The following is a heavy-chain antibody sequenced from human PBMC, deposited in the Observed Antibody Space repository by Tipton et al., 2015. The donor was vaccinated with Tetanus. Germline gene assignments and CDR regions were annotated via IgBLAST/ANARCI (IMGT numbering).Heavy chain of an antibody. CDR2: ISVSGGST. CDR1: GFTFSNYA. D-gene: IGHD2-15*01. J-gene: IGHJ4*02. Sequence: SLRLSCAASGFTFSNYAMSWVRQAPGKGPEWVSGISVSGGSTSYADSVRGRFTISRDNSKKVLYLQMNSLRAEDTAVFYCAKETFWCSGGSCYSGGACWGQGTLVAVSS. V-gene: IGHV3-23*01. CDR3: AKETFWCSGGSCYSGGAC.